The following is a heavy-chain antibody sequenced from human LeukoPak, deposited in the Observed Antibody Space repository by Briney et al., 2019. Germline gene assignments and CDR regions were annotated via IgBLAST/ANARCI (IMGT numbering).Heavy chain of an antibody. CDR1: GGSFSGYY. D-gene: IGHD5-12*01. CDR3: AKSLTDIVATIRSGADY. Sequence: ETLSLTCAVYGGSFSGYYWSWVRQAPGKGLEWVSGISGSGGSTSYADSVKGRFTISRDNSKNTLFLQMNSLRVEDTAVYYCAKSLTDIVATIRSGADYWGQGTLVFVSS. J-gene: IGHJ4*02. CDR2: ISGSGGST. V-gene: IGHV3-23*01.